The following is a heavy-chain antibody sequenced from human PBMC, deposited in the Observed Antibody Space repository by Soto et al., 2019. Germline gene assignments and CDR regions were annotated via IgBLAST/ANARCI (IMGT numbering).Heavy chain of an antibody. J-gene: IGHJ3*02. CDR1: GGTFNTYS. Sequence: QVQLVQSGAEVKKPGSSVKVSCQAAGGTFNTYSINWVRQAPGQGLEWMGRIIPIVGIAKYAQKFQGRVAITADKSTSPAHRMEVNSLRPDDTAMYYCASAMVVGATGAFDIWGQGTMVTVSS. V-gene: IGHV1-69*02. D-gene: IGHD2-15*01. CDR2: IIPIVGIA. CDR3: ASAMVVGATGAFDI.